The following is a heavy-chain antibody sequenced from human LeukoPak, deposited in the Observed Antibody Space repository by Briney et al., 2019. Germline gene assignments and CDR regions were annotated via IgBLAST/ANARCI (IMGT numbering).Heavy chain of an antibody. J-gene: IGHJ4*02. CDR3: AKSILSGYYSPCDY. CDR1: GFTISSHA. V-gene: IGHV3-23*01. Sequence: GGSLRLSCAASGFTISSHAMSWVRQVPGKGLEWASGVSSSGGSTHYADSVRGRFTISRDNSKNTLYLQMNSLRAEDTAVYYCAKSILSGYYSPCDYWGQGTLVTVSS. D-gene: IGHD3-9*01. CDR2: VSSSGGST.